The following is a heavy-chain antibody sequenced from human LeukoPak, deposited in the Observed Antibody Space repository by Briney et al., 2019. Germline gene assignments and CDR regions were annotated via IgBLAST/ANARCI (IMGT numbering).Heavy chain of an antibody. CDR1: GGSISSYY. V-gene: IGHV4-59*01. Sequence: SETLSLTCTVSGGSISSYYWSWIRQPPGKGLEWIGYIYYSGSTNYNPSLKSRVTISEDTPKNQFSLKLSSVTAADTAVYYCARGDLPPIAVAGRGFDYWGQGTLVTVSS. D-gene: IGHD6-19*01. CDR3: ARGDLPPIAVAGRGFDY. CDR2: IYYSGST. J-gene: IGHJ4*02.